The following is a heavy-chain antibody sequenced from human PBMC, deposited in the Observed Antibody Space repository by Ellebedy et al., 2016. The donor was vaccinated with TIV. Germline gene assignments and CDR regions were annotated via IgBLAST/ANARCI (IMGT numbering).Heavy chain of an antibody. CDR3: TTDLLWFGELLYPPPFWFDP. D-gene: IGHD3-10*01. CDR2: IKTKIDGGTT. J-gene: IGHJ5*02. Sequence: PGGSLRLSCAASGFTFRNAWMSWVRQAPGTGLEWVGRIKTKIDGGTTDYAAPVKGRFTISRYDSGNTRYLQMNSLTAEDTAVYYCTTDLLWFGELLYPPPFWFDPWGQGTLVTVSS. CDR1: GFTFRNAW. V-gene: IGHV3-15*01.